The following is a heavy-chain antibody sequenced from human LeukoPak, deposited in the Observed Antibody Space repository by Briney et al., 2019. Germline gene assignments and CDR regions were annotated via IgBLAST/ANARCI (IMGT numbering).Heavy chain of an antibody. CDR1: GCTFSSYG. J-gene: IGHJ6*03. V-gene: IGHV3-30*02. D-gene: IGHD5-18*01. Sequence: GGSLRLSCAASGCTFSSYGMNWVHQAPGKGLEWVAFIRYDGSNKYYADSVKGRFTISRDNSKNTLYLQMNSLRAEDTAVYYCAKDVDGVDTAMVRYYYYYYMDVWGKGTTVTVSS. CDR2: IRYDGSNK. CDR3: AKDVDGVDTAMVRYYYYYYMDV.